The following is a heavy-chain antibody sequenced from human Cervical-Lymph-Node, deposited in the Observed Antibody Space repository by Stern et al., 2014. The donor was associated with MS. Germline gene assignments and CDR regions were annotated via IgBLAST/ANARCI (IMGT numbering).Heavy chain of an antibody. CDR1: GFTFDDYA. CDR3: AKDYSSSSNRYFDL. Sequence: EVHLVESGGGLVQPGRSLRLSCAASGFTFDDYAMHWVRQAPGKGLEWVSGISWNSGTLGYADSVKGRFTISRDTAKNSLYLQMNSLISEDTALYYCAKDYSSSSNRYFDLWGRGTLVTVSS. D-gene: IGHD6-6*01. CDR2: ISWNSGTL. J-gene: IGHJ2*01. V-gene: IGHV3-9*01.